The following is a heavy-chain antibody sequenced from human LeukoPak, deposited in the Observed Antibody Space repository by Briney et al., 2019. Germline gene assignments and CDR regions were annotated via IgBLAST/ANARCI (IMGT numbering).Heavy chain of an antibody. CDR2: IHYSGST. J-gene: IGHJ4*02. Sequence: SETLSLTCTVSAGSISTYYWTWIRQSPGKGLEWIGYIHYSGSTNYNPSLKSRVTISVDTSKNQSSLKLSSVTAADTAVYYCARDRWGLPPDYWGQGTLVTVSS. CDR1: AGSISTYY. CDR3: ARDRWGLPPDY. V-gene: IGHV4-59*01. D-gene: IGHD4-23*01.